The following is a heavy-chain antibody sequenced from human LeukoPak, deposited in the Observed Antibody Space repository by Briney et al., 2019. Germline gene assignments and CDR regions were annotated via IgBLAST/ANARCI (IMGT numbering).Heavy chain of an antibody. CDR1: GGSLSRGGYY. CDR2: IYHSGST. CDR3: AGETFLDSSGYYSFDY. Sequence: PSETLSLTCTVSGGSLSRGGYYWGWIRQPPGKGLEWIGSIYHSGSTYYNPSLKSRVTISVDTSKNQFSLKLSSVTAAGTAVYYCAGETFLDSSGYYSFDYWGQGTLVTVSS. D-gene: IGHD3-22*01. J-gene: IGHJ4*02. V-gene: IGHV4-39*07.